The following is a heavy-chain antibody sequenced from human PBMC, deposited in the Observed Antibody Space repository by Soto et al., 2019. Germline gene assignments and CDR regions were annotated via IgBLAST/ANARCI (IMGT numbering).Heavy chain of an antibody. J-gene: IGHJ5*02. CDR3: GRVEQKRVLWWFDP. CDR1: GFTFSSYA. Sequence: GGSLRLSCAASGFTFSSYAMHWVRQAPGKGLEWVAVISYDGSNKYYADSVKGRFTISRDNSKNTLYLQMNSLRAEDTAVYYWGRVEQKRVLWWFDPWGQGTLVTVSS. CDR2: ISYDGSNK. D-gene: IGHD6-13*01. V-gene: IGHV3-30-3*01.